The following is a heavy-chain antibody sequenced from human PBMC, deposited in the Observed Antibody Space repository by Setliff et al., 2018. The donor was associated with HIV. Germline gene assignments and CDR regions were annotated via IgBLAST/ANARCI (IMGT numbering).Heavy chain of an antibody. CDR3: ARKWGPHGFDI. J-gene: IGHJ3*02. D-gene: IGHD2-8*01. Sequence: ASVKVSCKASGYNLKSHDINWVRQAAGLGLQWLGRMNPGSGDTAYAQKFQDRITLTSDSSISTAYMELNSLTSDDTAVYYCARKWGPHGFDIWGQGTGVTVSS. CDR2: MNPGSGDT. V-gene: IGHV1-8*02. CDR1: GYNLKSHD.